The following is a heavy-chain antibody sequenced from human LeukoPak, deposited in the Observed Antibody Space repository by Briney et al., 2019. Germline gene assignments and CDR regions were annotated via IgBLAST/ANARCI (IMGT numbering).Heavy chain of an antibody. J-gene: IGHJ4*02. V-gene: IGHV3-74*01. CDR2: IRGDESEI. CDR1: GFTFSSHW. CDR3: ARGHVPGSTRHWDF. Sequence: PGGSLRLSCEASGFTFSSHWMHWVRHVPGKGLVWVARIRGDESEIDYADSVKGRFTISRDNAKNTLYLQMNSLRVEDTAVYFCARGHVPGSTRHWDFWGQGTLVTVSS. D-gene: IGHD3-10*01.